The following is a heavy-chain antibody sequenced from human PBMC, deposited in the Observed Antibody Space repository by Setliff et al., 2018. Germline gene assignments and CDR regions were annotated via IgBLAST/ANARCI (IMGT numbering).Heavy chain of an antibody. CDR1: GDSISDYY. CDR3: TVYNTGSSKDHY. V-gene: IGHV4-34*01. D-gene: IGHD2-8*02. J-gene: IGHJ4*02. Sequence: PSETLSLTCTVSGDSISDYYWTWIRQPPGKGLEWIGEINHSGSTNYNPSLKSRVTISVDTSKNQFSLKLSSVTAADTALYYCTVYNTGSSKDHYWGQGTPVTVSS. CDR2: INHSGST.